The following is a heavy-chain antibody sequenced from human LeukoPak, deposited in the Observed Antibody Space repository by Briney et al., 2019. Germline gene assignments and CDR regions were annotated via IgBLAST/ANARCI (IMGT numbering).Heavy chain of an antibody. CDR3: ARDPEITMVRGVTNFDY. D-gene: IGHD3-10*01. V-gene: IGHV3-48*02. J-gene: IGHJ4*02. CDR1: GFTFSSYS. CDR2: ISSSSSTI. Sequence: GGSLRLSCAASGFTFSSYSMNWVRQAPGRGLEWVSSISSSSSTIYYADSVKGRFTISRDNAKNSLYLQMNSLRDEDTAVYYCARDPEITMVRGVTNFDYWGQGTLVTVSS.